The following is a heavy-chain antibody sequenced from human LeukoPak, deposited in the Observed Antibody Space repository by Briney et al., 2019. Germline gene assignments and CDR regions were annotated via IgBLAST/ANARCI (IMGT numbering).Heavy chain of an antibody. CDR3: ARDWAAAAGTPTVAFDI. CDR1: GGSISNYF. CDR2: IYSSGNT. D-gene: IGHD6-13*01. J-gene: IGHJ3*02. Sequence: SETLSLTCTVSGGSISNYFWSWIRQPAGKGLEWIGRIYSSGNTNYNPSLKSRVTMSVDTSKNQFSLKLSSVTAADTAVYYCARDWAAAAGTPTVAFDIWGQGTMVTVSS. V-gene: IGHV4-4*07.